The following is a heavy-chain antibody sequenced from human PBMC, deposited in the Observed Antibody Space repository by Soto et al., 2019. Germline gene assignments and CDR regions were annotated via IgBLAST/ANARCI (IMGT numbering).Heavy chain of an antibody. Sequence: GGSLRLSCAASGFTFSSYGMHWVRQAPGKGLEWVAVIWYDGSNKYYADSVKGRFTISRDNSKNTLYLQMNSLRAEDTAVYYCAREGMAVAATTDATYYFDYWGQGTLVTVSS. V-gene: IGHV3-33*01. CDR1: GFTFSSYG. CDR3: AREGMAVAATTDATYYFDY. J-gene: IGHJ4*02. CDR2: IWYDGSNK. D-gene: IGHD6-19*01.